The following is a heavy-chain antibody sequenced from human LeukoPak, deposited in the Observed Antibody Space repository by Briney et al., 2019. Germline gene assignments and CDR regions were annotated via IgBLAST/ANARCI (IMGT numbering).Heavy chain of an antibody. CDR1: GFTFSSYA. J-gene: IGHJ6*02. CDR3: ARVTIPWAYYYYYGMDV. V-gene: IGHV3-30-3*01. CDR2: ISYDGSNK. Sequence: GGSLRLSCAASGFTFSSYAMHWVRQAPGKGLEWVAVISYDGSNKYYADSVKGRFTISRDNSKNTLYLQMNGLRAEDTAVYYCARVTIPWAYYYYYGMDVWGQGTTVTVSS. D-gene: IGHD3-16*01.